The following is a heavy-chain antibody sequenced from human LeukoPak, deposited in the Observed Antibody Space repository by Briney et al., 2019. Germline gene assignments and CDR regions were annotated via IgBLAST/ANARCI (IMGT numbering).Heavy chain of an antibody. Sequence: SVKVSCKASGYTFTSYGISWVRQAPGQGLEWMGRIIPILGIANYAQKFQGRVTITADKSTSTAYMELSSLRSEDTAVYYCARVGASLVPGGYFDYWGQGTLVTVSS. D-gene: IGHD6-13*01. CDR1: GYTFTSYG. CDR2: IIPILGIA. CDR3: ARVGASLVPGGYFDY. J-gene: IGHJ4*02. V-gene: IGHV1-69*04.